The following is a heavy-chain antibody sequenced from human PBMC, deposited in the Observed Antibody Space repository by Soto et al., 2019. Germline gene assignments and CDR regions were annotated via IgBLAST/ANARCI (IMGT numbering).Heavy chain of an antibody. D-gene: IGHD3-22*01. V-gene: IGHV1-69*06. CDR3: ARWEYYYDSSGYYFDY. Sequence: ASVKVSCKASGGTFSSYAISWVRQAPGQGLEWMGGIIPIFGTANYAQKFQGRVTITADKSTSTAYMELSSLRSEDTAVYYCARWEYYYDSSGYYFDYWGRGTLVTVSS. CDR2: IIPIFGTA. J-gene: IGHJ4*02. CDR1: GGTFSSYA.